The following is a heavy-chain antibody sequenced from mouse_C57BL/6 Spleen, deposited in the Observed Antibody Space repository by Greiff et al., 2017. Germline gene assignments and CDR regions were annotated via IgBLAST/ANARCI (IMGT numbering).Heavy chain of an antibody. CDR1: GYTFTSYW. CDR3: AIGDTTPAWFAY. Sequence: QVQLKQPGAELVKPGASVKVSCKASGYTFTSYWMHWVKQRPGQGLEWIGRIHPSDSDTNYNQKFKGKATLTVDKSSSTAYMQLSSLTSEDSAVYYCAIGDTTPAWFAYWGQGTLVTVSA. D-gene: IGHD1-1*01. J-gene: IGHJ3*01. V-gene: IGHV1-74*01. CDR2: IHPSDSDT.